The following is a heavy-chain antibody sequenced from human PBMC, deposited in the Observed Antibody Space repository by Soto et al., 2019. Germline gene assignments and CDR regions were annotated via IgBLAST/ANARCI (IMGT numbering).Heavy chain of an antibody. Sequence: QVHLVESGGGVVQPGRSLRLSCAGSGVTFRGYAVHWVRQAPGKGLEWVTVISDDGSKTYYVDSVKGRFTVSRDDSTNTVFLQMSSLRPADTAVYHCARAYQLTYYFDYWGPGTLVTVSS. V-gene: IGHV3-30*14. CDR3: ARAYQLTYYFDY. D-gene: IGHD2-21*01. CDR1: GVTFRGYA. CDR2: ISDDGSKT. J-gene: IGHJ4*02.